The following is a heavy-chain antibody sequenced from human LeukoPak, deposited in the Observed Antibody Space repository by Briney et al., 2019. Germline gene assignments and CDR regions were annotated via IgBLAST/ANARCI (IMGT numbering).Heavy chain of an antibody. J-gene: IGHJ5*02. CDR1: GFTISSYA. CDR2: ISGSGGST. D-gene: IGHD2-2*01. Sequence: GGSLRLSCAVSGFTISSYAMSWVRQAPGKGLEWVSAISGSGGSTYYADSVKGRFTISRDNSKNTLYLQMNSLRAEDTAVYYCAKDQSIVVVPAAISRVYDPWGQGTLVTVSS. V-gene: IGHV3-23*01. CDR3: AKDQSIVVVPAAISRVYDP.